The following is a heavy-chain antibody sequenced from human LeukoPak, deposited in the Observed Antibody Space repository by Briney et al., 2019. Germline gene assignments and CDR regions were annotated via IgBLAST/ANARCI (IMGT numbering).Heavy chain of an antibody. V-gene: IGHV3-48*01. Sequence: GGSLRLSCAASKFAFNTYSMNWVRQAPGKGLEWISYISSSSGTIYYADSVRGRFTISRDNAKNSLYLQMSSLRVEDTALYYCARAMGIRSTRSYVIYAMDVWGQGTTVAVSS. J-gene: IGHJ6*02. D-gene: IGHD2-2*01. CDR3: ARAMGIRSTRSYVIYAMDV. CDR1: KFAFNTYS. CDR2: ISSSSGTI.